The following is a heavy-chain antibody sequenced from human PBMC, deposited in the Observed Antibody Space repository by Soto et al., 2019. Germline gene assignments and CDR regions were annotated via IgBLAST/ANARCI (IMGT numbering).Heavy chain of an antibody. CDR3: ASYVHSTGWSLPFDP. D-gene: IGHD6-19*01. Sequence: QVQLVESGGGVVQPGRPLRLSCAASGFSFRTYGMHWVRQAPGKGLEWVAVISNDGNDRYYADSVEGRFTISRDNSQNSLYLQMGSLRAEDTAVYYCASYVHSTGWSLPFDPWGQGTLVIVSS. J-gene: IGHJ5*02. CDR2: ISNDGNDR. V-gene: IGHV3-30*03. CDR1: GFSFRTYG.